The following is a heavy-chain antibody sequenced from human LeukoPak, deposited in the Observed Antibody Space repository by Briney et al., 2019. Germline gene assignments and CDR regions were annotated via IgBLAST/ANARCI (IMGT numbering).Heavy chain of an antibody. CDR2: IYYTGNT. J-gene: IGHJ4*02. V-gene: IGHV4-39*07. CDR1: GGSISNSGYY. Sequence: SETLSLTCTVSGGSISNSGYYWGWIRQPPGKGLEWIGSIYYTGNTYYNPSLKSRVTISVDTSKNQFSLKLSSVTAADTAVYYCASRSDYGDYLDYWGQGTLVTVSS. CDR3: ASRSDYGDYLDY. D-gene: IGHD4-17*01.